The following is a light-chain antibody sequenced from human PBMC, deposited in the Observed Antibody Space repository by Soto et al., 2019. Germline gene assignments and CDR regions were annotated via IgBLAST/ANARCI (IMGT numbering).Light chain of an antibody. CDR3: MQGTHWPPT. CDR1: ESLVHDDGNTY. Sequence: DVVITRATQSLPFTLLQPASISCRSSESLVHDDGNTYLNWFQQRPGQSPRRLIYKVSNRGSGVSDRFSGSGSGSNFTLKISRVEAEDLVVYYCMQGTHWPPTFGQGTKVDIK. V-gene: IGKV2-30*02. CDR2: KVS. J-gene: IGKJ1*01.